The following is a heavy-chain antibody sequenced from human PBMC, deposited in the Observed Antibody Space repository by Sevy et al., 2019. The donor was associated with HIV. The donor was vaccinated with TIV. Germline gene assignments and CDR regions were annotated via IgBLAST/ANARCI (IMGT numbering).Heavy chain of an antibody. J-gene: IGHJ5*02. CDR3: ARTGYSSGWYTNWFDP. Sequence: SETLSLTCTVSGGSISSSSYYWGWIRQPPGKGLEWIGSIYYSGSTYYNPSLTSRVTISVDTSRNQFSLKLSSVTAADTAVYYCARTGYSSGWYTNWFDPWGQGTLVTVSS. D-gene: IGHD6-19*01. V-gene: IGHV4-39*01. CDR1: GGSISSSSYY. CDR2: IYYSGST.